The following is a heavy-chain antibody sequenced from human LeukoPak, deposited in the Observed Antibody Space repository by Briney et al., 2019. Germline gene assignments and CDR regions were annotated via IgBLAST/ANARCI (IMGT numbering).Heavy chain of an antibody. Sequence: PSQTLSLTCTVSGGSISSGSYYWSWIRQPAGKGLGWIGRIYTSGSTNYNPSLKSRVTISVDTSKNQLSLKLSSVTAADTAVYYCARGRYYGSGSSMYYFDYWGQGTLVTVSS. V-gene: IGHV4-61*02. CDR2: IYTSGST. J-gene: IGHJ4*02. CDR3: ARGRYYGSGSSMYYFDY. D-gene: IGHD3-10*01. CDR1: GGSISSGSYY.